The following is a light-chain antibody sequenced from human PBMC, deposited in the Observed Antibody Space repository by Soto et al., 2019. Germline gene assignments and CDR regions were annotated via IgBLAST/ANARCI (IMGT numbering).Light chain of an antibody. CDR3: CSYAGNSYYV. J-gene: IGLJ1*01. CDR2: EVS. CDR1: SSDVGGYNY. V-gene: IGLV2-11*01. Sequence: QSVLTQPRSVSGSPGQSVTISCTGTSSDVGGYNYVSWYQQHPGKAPKLMIYEVSKRPSGVPDRFSGSKSGNTASLTISGLQAEDEADYYCCSYAGNSYYVFGIGTKVTVL.